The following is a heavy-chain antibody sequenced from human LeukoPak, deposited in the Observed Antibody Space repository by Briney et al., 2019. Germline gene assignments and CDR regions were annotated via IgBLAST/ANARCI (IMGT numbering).Heavy chain of an antibody. D-gene: IGHD6-6*01. Sequence: SETLSLTCTVSGGSISSGSYYWSWIRQPAGKGLEWIGRIYTSGSTNYNPPLKSRVTISVDKSKNQFSLKLSSVTAADTAVYYCARDLALPGDEQLVPGAFDIWGQGTMVTVSS. J-gene: IGHJ3*02. CDR1: GGSISSGSYY. CDR3: ARDLALPGDEQLVPGAFDI. V-gene: IGHV4-61*02. CDR2: IYTSGST.